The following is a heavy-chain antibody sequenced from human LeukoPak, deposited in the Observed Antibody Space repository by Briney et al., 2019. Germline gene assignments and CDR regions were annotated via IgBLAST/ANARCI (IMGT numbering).Heavy chain of an antibody. J-gene: IGHJ4*02. CDR3: ARDSITGTTNY. CDR2: IYSGGST. Sequence: GGSLRLSCAASGFTVSSNYMSWVRQAPGKGLEWVSVIYSGGSTYYADSVKGRFTISRDNSKNTPYLQMNSLRAEDTAVYYCARDSITGTTNYWGQGTLVTVSS. V-gene: IGHV3-53*01. D-gene: IGHD1-20*01. CDR1: GFTVSSNY.